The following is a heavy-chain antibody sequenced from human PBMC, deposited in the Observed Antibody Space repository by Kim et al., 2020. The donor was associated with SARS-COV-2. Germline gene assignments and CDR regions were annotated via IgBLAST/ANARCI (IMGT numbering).Heavy chain of an antibody. CDR1: GAPISDYD. J-gene: IGHJ6*02. CDR2: IYYTGST. Sequence: SETLSLTCTVSGAPISDYDWSWIRQSPGKRLEWIGYIYYTGSTNYNPSLKSRVSISVDSTKNKFSLQLSSVTAADTAIYYCARDRAGDVWGQGTTVTVSS. CDR3: ARDRAGDV. V-gene: IGHV4-59*13. D-gene: IGHD6-19*01.